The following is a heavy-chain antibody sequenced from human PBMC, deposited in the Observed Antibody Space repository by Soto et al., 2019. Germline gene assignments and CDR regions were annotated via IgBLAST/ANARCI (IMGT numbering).Heavy chain of an antibody. Sequence: QVQLVQSGAEVKKPGASVKVSCKASGYTFTSYYMHWVRQAPGQGLEWMGIINPSGGSTSYAQKFQGRVTMARDTSTSTVYMELSSLRSEDTAVYYCARDVSGYYQIDYWGQGTLVTVSS. V-gene: IGHV1-46*01. CDR2: INPSGGST. CDR1: GYTFTSYY. CDR3: ARDVSGYYQIDY. D-gene: IGHD3-22*01. J-gene: IGHJ4*02.